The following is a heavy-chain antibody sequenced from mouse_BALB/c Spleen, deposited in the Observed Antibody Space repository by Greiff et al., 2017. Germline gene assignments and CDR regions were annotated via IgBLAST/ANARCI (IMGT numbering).Heavy chain of an antibody. CDR2: IWGDGST. CDR1: GFSLTSYG. D-gene: IGHD2-1*01. Sequence: QVQLQQSGPGLVAPSQSLSITCTVSGFSLTSYGVSWVRQPPGKGLEWLGVIWGDGSTNYHSALISRLSISKDNSKSQVFLKLNSLQTDDTATYYCAIQYGNYVASWFAYWGQGTLVTVSA. CDR3: AIQYGNYVASWFAY. J-gene: IGHJ3*01. V-gene: IGHV2-3*01.